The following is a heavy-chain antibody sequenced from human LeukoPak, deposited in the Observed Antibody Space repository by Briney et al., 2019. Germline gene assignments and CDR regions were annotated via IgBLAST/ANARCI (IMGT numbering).Heavy chain of an antibody. J-gene: IGHJ4*02. D-gene: IGHD3-3*01. V-gene: IGHV1-69*05. Sequence: SVKVSCKASGGTFSSYAISWVRQAPGQGLEWMGRIIPIFGTANYAQKFQGRVTITTDESTSTAYMELSSLRSEDTAVYHCARDGVVTTHIDYWGQGTLVTVSS. CDR1: GGTFSSYA. CDR2: IIPIFGTA. CDR3: ARDGVVTTHIDY.